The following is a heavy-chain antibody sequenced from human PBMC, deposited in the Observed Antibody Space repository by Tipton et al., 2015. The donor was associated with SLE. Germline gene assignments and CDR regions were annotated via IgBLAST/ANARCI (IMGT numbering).Heavy chain of an antibody. CDR3: ARSTDYSKFDY. J-gene: IGHJ4*02. Sequence: LRLSCTVSGGSISSSSYYWGWIRQPPGKGLEWIGSIYYSGSTYYNPSLKSRVTISVDTSKNQFSLKLSSVTAADTAVYYCARSTDYSKFDYWGQGTLVTVSS. V-gene: IGHV4-39*07. CDR1: GGSISSSSYY. D-gene: IGHD4-11*01. CDR2: IYYSGST.